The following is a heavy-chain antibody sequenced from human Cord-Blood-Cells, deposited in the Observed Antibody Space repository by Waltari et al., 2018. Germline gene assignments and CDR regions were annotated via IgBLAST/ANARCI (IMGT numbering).Heavy chain of an antibody. CDR2: INPNSGGT. D-gene: IGHD3-10*01. Sequence: QVQLVQSGAEVKKPGASVKVSCKASGYTFTGYYMHWVRQAPGQGLEWMGWINPNSGGTNCAQEFQGWVNMTRDTSISTAYMELSRLRSDDTAVYYCARTWSVGVSGSYYFDYWGQGTLVTVSS. J-gene: IGHJ4*02. CDR3: ARTWSVGVSGSYYFDY. V-gene: IGHV1-2*04. CDR1: GYTFTGYY.